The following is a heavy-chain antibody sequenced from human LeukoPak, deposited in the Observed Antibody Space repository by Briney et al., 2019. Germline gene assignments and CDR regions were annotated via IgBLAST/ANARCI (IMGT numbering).Heavy chain of an antibody. CDR1: GYTFTSYY. CDR2: INPSGGST. Sequence: ASVKVSCKASGYTFTSYYMHWVRQAPGQGLEWMGIINPSGGSTSYAQKFQGRVTMTRDMPTSTVYMELSSLRSEDTAVYYCARGGQWPTDAFDIWGQGTMVTVSS. CDR3: ARGGQWPTDAFDI. J-gene: IGHJ3*02. D-gene: IGHD6-19*01. V-gene: IGHV1-46*01.